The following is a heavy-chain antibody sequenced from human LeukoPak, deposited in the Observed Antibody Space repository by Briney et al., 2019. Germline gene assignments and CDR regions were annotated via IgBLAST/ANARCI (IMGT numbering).Heavy chain of an antibody. CDR3: ARGGTAVVTPYAFDI. J-gene: IGHJ3*02. CDR2: IYYSGST. Sequence: SETLSLTCTVSGGSISTYYWSWIRQPPGKGLEWIGYIYYSGSTNYNPSVKSRVTMSVDTSKKQFSLNLSSLTAADTAVYYCARGGTAVVTPYAFDIWGQGTMVTVSA. CDR1: GGSISTYY. V-gene: IGHV4-59*01. D-gene: IGHD4-23*01.